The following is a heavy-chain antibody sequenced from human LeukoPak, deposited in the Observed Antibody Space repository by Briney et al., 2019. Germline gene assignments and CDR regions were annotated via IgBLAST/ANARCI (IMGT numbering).Heavy chain of an antibody. D-gene: IGHD6-13*01. J-gene: IGHJ4*02. V-gene: IGHV4-34*01. CDR3: ARETSAAGSFIGINDY. Sequence: SETLSLTCAVYGESFNGYYWSWIRQPPGKGLEWIGEINGSESTNYNPSLKSRVTISIDTSKKQFSLKLSSVTAADTAMYYCARETSAAGSFIGINDYWGQGTLVTVSS. CDR2: INGSEST. CDR1: GESFNGYY.